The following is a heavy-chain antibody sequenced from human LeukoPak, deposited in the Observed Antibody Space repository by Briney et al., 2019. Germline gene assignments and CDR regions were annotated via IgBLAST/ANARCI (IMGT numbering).Heavy chain of an antibody. Sequence: HSGGSLRLSCAASGVTFSSYGMHWVRQAPGKGLEWVAVISYDGSNKYYADSVKGRFTIPRDNSKNTLYLQMNSLRAEDTAVYYCAKDMGYYGSGSTYFDYWGQGTLVTVSS. CDR2: ISYDGSNK. CDR3: AKDMGYYGSGSTYFDY. CDR1: GVTFSSYG. J-gene: IGHJ4*02. V-gene: IGHV3-30*18. D-gene: IGHD3-10*01.